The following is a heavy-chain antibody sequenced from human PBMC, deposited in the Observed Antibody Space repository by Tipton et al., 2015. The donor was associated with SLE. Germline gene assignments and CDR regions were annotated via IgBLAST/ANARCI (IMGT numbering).Heavy chain of an antibody. CDR2: MYYSGST. D-gene: IGHD3-22*01. CDR3: ARVGYYYELHY. Sequence: TLSLTCTVSGGSINTYYLTWIRQPPGKGLEWIGDMYYSGSTSYNPSLKSRVTISVDTSNYHFSLNLRSVTAADTAVYYCARVGYYYELHYWGQGTLVTVSS. V-gene: IGHV4-59*01. CDR1: GGSINTYY. J-gene: IGHJ4*02.